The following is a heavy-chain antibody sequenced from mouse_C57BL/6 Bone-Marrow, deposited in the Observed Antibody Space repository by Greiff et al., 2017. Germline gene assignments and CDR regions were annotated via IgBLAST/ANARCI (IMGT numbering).Heavy chain of an antibody. CDR2: IDPENGDT. CDR3: TTCSYNYPFAY. V-gene: IGHV14-4*01. CDR1: GFNIKDDY. J-gene: IGHJ3*01. D-gene: IGHD2-12*01. Sequence: VQLKQSGAELVRPGASVKLSCTASGFNIKDDYMHWVKQRPEQGLEWIGWIDPENGDTESASKFQGKATITADTSSNTAYLQLSSLTSEDTAVYYCTTCSYNYPFAYWGQGTLVTVSA.